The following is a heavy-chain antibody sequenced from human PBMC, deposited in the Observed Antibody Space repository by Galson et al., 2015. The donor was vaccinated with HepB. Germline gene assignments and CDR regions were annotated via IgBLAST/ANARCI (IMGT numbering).Heavy chain of an antibody. V-gene: IGHV1-18*04. CDR2: ISAYNGNT. D-gene: IGHD6-6*01. Sequence: SVKVSCKASGYTFTSYGISWMRQAPGQGLEWMGWISAYNGNTNYAQKLQGRVTMTTDTSTSTAYMELRSLRSDDTAVYYCARDLSIAARLGLDGMDVWGQGTTVTVSS. CDR1: GYTFTSYG. J-gene: IGHJ6*02. CDR3: ARDLSIAARLGLDGMDV.